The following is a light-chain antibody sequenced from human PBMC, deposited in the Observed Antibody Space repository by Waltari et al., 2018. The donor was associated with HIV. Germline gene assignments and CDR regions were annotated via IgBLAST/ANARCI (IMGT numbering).Light chain of an antibody. CDR1: QSIGTR. V-gene: IGKV6-21*01. J-gene: IGKJ2*01. CDR3: LQSTIFPYT. Sequence: EIVLTQSPDFQSVTPGEKVTITCRASQSIGTRLHWYQQKPDQSPNLLIKFASQSFSGVPSRFSGSGSGTDFTLTINSLEAEDAATYYCLQSTIFPYTFGQGTKLEIK. CDR2: FAS.